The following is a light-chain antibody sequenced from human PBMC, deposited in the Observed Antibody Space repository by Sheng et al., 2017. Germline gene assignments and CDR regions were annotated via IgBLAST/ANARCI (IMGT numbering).Light chain of an antibody. CDR1: QSVGNK. CDR2: GAS. Sequence: EKVMTQSPATLSVSPGERATLSCRASQSVGNKLAWYQQKPGQPPRLLMYGASRRATGIPDRFIGSGSGTEFTLTISSLQPEDVATYYCQKYNSDPTFGQGTRLEIK. J-gene: IGKJ5*01. V-gene: IGKV3D-15*01. CDR3: QKYNSDPT.